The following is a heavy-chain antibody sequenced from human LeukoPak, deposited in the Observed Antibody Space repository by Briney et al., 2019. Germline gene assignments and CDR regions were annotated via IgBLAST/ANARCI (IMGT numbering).Heavy chain of an antibody. CDR1: GGAISSDNYY. D-gene: IGHD6-6*01. J-gene: IGHJ5*02. CDR3: ARYTSLSSNWFDP. V-gene: IGHV4-31*03. Sequence: SETLSLTCTASGGAISSDNYYWTWIRQHPEQDLEWNRTIHYSGITYYNPTLQRRVTISVDTSQIHFSLQLTSVTAADTAVYYCARYTSLSSNWFDPWGQGTLVTVSS. CDR2: IHYSGIT.